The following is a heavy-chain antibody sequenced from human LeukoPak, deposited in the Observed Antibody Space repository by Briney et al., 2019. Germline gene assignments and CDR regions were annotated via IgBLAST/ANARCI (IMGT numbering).Heavy chain of an antibody. J-gene: IGHJ3*02. CDR1: GGSISSYY. V-gene: IGHV4-59*01. D-gene: IGHD3-22*01. Sequence: SETLSLTCTVSGGSISSYYWSGIRQPPGKGLEWIGYIYYSGSTNYNPSLKSRVTISLDTSKNQFSLKLSSVTAADTAVYYCAVSRSGSIFVFDIWGQGTMVTVSS. CDR2: IYYSGST. CDR3: AVSRSGSIFVFDI.